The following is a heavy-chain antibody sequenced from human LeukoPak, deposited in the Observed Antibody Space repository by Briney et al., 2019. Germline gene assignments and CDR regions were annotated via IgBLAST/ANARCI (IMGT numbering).Heavy chain of an antibody. J-gene: IGHJ4*02. D-gene: IGHD2-15*01. CDR1: GFTFSSYW. V-gene: IGHV3-7*01. Sequence: PGGSLRLSCAASGFTFSSYWMSWVRQAPGKGLEWVAKIKQDGSEKYYVDSVKGRFTISRDNAKNSLYLQMNSLRAEDTAVYYCARFRVYCSGGSCYQYYFDYWGQGTLVTVSS. CDR2: IKQDGSEK. CDR3: ARFRVYCSGGSCYQYYFDY.